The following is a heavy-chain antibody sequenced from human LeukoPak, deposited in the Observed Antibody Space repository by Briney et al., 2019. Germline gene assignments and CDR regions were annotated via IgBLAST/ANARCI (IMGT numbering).Heavy chain of an antibody. V-gene: IGHV3-23*01. D-gene: IGHD3-22*01. Sequence: GGSLRLTCAASGFTFSSYVMNWVRQAPGKGLESVSVIGNSGTTYYADSVKGRFTISRDNSKNTLYLQMNSLRAEDTAVYYCARANSSGYYYGTFDYWGQGTLVTVSS. J-gene: IGHJ4*02. CDR2: IGNSGTT. CDR1: GFTFSSYV. CDR3: ARANSSGYYYGTFDY.